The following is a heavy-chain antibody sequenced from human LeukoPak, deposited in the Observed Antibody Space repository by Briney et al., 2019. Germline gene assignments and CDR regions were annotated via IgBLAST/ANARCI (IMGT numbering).Heavy chain of an antibody. CDR3: ARDIGSQMTTISDWFDP. CDR2: IYYSGST. CDR1: GGSISSGIYS. J-gene: IGHJ5*02. Sequence: PSETLSLTCTVSGGSISSGIYSWGWVRQPPGKGLEWIGSIYYSGSTCYNPSLKSRVTISVDTSENQFSLKLSSVTAADTAVYYCARDIGSQMTTISDWFDPWGQGTLVTVSS. D-gene: IGHD5-24*01. V-gene: IGHV4-39*07.